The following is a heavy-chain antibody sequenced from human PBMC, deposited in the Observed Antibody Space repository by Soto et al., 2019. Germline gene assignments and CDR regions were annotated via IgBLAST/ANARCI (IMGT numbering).Heavy chain of an antibody. CDR2: IIPIFGTA. D-gene: IGHD3-22*01. CDR3: ARADESSGSPMGPY. CDR1: GGTFSSYA. J-gene: IGHJ4*02. V-gene: IGHV1-69*13. Sequence: VASVKVSCKASGGTFSSYAISWVRQAPGQGLEWMGGIIPIFGTANYAQKFQGRVTITADESTSTAYMELSSLRSEDTAVYYCARADESSGSPMGPYWGQGTLVTVSS.